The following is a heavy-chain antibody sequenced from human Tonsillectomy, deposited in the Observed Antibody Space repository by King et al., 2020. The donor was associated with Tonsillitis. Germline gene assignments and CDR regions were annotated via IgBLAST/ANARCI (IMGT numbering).Heavy chain of an antibody. CDR1: GFTFSSYS. Sequence: VQLVESGGGLVQPGGSLRLSCEASGFTFSSYSMNWVRQAPGKGLEWVSYISSSSSTIYYANYVKGRFTISRDNAKNSLYLQMNSLRDEDTAVYYCARGVGGSYSPYAFAIWGQGTRVTVPS. V-gene: IGHV3-48*02. CDR2: ISSSSSTI. J-gene: IGHJ3*02. CDR3: ARGVGGSYSPYAFAI. D-gene: IGHD1-26*01.